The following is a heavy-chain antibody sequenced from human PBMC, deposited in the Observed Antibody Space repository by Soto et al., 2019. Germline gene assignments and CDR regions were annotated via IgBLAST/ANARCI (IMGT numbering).Heavy chain of an antibody. Sequence: PGGSLRLSCATSGFTFSSYEMNWVRQAPGKGLEWVSYISSSGSTIYYADSVKGRFTISRDNAKNSLYLQMDSLRAEDTAVYYCARDQEAGSFFPYYYGMDVSGQGTTVTVSS. CDR2: ISSSGSTI. CDR1: GFTFSSYE. V-gene: IGHV3-48*03. CDR3: ARDQEAGSFFPYYYGMDV. D-gene: IGHD6-13*01. J-gene: IGHJ6*02.